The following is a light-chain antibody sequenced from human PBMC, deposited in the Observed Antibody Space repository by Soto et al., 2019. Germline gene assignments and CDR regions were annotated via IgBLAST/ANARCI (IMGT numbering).Light chain of an antibody. V-gene: IGKV1-6*01. CDR1: QGIGNE. CDR3: LQDYNYPYT. CDR2: AAS. J-gene: IGKJ2*01. Sequence: AIQMTQSPSSLSASVGDRVTITCRASQGIGNELGWYQQKPGKAPKLLIYAASSLQSGVPSRFSGSGSGTDFTLIISSLQPEDFATYYCLQDYNYPYTFGQGTKLEIK.